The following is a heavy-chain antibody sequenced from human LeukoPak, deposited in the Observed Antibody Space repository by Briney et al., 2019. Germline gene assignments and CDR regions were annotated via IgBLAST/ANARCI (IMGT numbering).Heavy chain of an antibody. CDR3: ARVLTYYYDSSGYP. CDR1: GFTFSSYG. J-gene: IGHJ5*02. D-gene: IGHD3-22*01. CDR2: IRYDGSNI. V-gene: IGHV3-30*02. Sequence: GGSLRLSCAASGFTFSSYGMHWVRQAPGKGLEWVTFIRYDGSNIYYADSVKGRFTISRDNSKNTLYLQMNSLRAEDTAVYYCARVLTYYYDSSGYPWGQGTLVTVSS.